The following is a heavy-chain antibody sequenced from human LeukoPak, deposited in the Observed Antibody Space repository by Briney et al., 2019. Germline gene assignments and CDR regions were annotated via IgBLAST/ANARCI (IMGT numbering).Heavy chain of an antibody. D-gene: IGHD3-9*01. CDR2: IYYSGST. CDR3: ARDPTAIRYFDWLQTSSDGWYFDL. CDR1: GGSISSGDYY. Sequence: PSETLSLTCTVSGGSISSGDYYWSWIRQPPGKGLEWIGYIYYSGSTYYNPSLKSRVTISVDTSKNQFSLKLSSVTAADTAVYYCARDPTAIRYFDWLQTSSDGWYFDLWGRGTLVTVSS. J-gene: IGHJ2*01. V-gene: IGHV4-30-4*08.